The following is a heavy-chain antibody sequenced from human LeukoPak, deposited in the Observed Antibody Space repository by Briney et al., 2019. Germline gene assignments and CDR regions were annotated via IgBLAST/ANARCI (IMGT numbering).Heavy chain of an antibody. V-gene: IGHV3-23*01. Sequence: GGSLRLSCAASGFTFSSYAMSWVRQAPGKGLEWVSAISGSGGSTYYADSAKGRFTISRDNSKNTLYLQMNSLRAEDTAIYYCAKDVRRCNGACTWGQGTLVTVSS. CDR2: ISGSGGST. D-gene: IGHD2-8*01. CDR3: AKDVRRCNGACT. J-gene: IGHJ5*02. CDR1: GFTFSSYA.